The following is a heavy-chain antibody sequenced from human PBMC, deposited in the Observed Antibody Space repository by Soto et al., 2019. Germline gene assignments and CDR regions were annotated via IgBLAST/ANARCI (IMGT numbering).Heavy chain of an antibody. CDR3: ARDLWGYCCTDGYPLEH. CDR1: GGSISGYY. Sequence: SETLSLTCTVSGGSISGYYWSWIRQPPGKGLEWIGYMYNTGSTVYNPSFKSRVTISVDTSKNQFSLKLNSVTAADTAVYYCARDLWGYCCTDGYPLEHWGQGTTVTVPS. D-gene: IGHD2-21*02. CDR2: MYNTGST. J-gene: IGHJ6*02. V-gene: IGHV4-59*01.